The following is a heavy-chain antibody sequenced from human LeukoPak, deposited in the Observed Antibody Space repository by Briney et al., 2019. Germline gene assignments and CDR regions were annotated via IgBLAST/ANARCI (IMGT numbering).Heavy chain of an antibody. CDR3: AREGGSYYGYGMDV. J-gene: IGHJ6*02. CDR1: GYTFIGYY. Sequence: SVKVSCKASGYTFIGYYLHWVRQAPGQGLEWMGRIIPILGLANYAQRFQGRVTISADKSTGTAYMELSSLTSEDTAVYYCAREGGSYYGYGMDVWGQGTTVIVSS. CDR2: IIPILGLA. D-gene: IGHD3-16*01. V-gene: IGHV1-69*04.